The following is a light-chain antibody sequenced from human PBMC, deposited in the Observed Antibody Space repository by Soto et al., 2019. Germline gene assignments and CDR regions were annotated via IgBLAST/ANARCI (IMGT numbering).Light chain of an antibody. CDR3: HQDFNLPWT. Sequence: EIVLTQSPITLSFYPLEIATLSCRASQTVSRMYLSGFQQKPGQAPRLLIYGTSTRATGIPVRFSGSGSGTDFTLTISSLQPEDFAVYFCHQDFNLPWTFGQGTKVDI. V-gene: IGKV3D-7*01. J-gene: IGKJ1*01. CDR1: QTVSRMY. CDR2: GTS.